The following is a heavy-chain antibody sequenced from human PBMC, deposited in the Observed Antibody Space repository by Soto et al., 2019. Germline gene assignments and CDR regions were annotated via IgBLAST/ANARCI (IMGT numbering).Heavy chain of an antibody. Sequence: SETLSLTCTVSGGSINSYYWSWIRQPPGKGLEWIGYIYYSGSTNYNPSLKSRVTISVDTSKNQFSLKLSSVTAADTAVYYCARSRTLPSGTVPVRFDYWGQGTLVTVSS. V-gene: IGHV4-59*01. CDR1: GGSINSYY. CDR2: IYYSGST. J-gene: IGHJ4*02. D-gene: IGHD3-10*01. CDR3: ARSRTLPSGTVPVRFDY.